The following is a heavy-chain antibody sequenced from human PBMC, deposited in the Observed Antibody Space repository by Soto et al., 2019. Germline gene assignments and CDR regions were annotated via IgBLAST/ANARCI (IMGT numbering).Heavy chain of an antibody. Sequence: EVQLVESGGGLVQPGGSLRLSCAASGFTFSNAWMSWVRQAPGKGLEWVGHIKSTTDGGTTDYAAPVKGRFTISRDDSKNTLYLQMNSLKTEDTAVYYCTTGTWIQLWLPDYWGQGALVTVSS. CDR3: TTGTWIQLWLPDY. V-gene: IGHV3-15*01. CDR2: IKSTTDGGTT. D-gene: IGHD5-18*01. J-gene: IGHJ4*02. CDR1: GFTFSNAW.